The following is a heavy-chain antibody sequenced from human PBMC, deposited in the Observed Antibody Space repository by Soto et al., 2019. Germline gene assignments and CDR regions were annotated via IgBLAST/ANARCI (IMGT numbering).Heavy chain of an antibody. CDR1: GVTLIRYA. D-gene: IGHD1-26*01. Sequence: TGGFLRLSCAASGVTLIRYAMNWVRQVPGKGLKWVPVITGSGSNTYYADSVKGRFTISRDNSKNTLHLQMIGLRVEDTAIYYCAKAASGSPSSWFDPWGQGTLVTVSS. CDR3: AKAASGSPSSWFDP. CDR2: ITGSGSNT. V-gene: IGHV3-23*01. J-gene: IGHJ5*02.